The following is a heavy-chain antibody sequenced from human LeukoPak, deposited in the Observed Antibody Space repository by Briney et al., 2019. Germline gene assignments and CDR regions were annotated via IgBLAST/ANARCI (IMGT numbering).Heavy chain of an antibody. CDR2: IKQDGSEK. V-gene: IGHV3-7*01. J-gene: IGHJ6*02. Sequence: GGSLRLSCAASGFTFSSYWMSWVRQAPGKGLEWVANIKQDGSEKYYVDSVKGRFTISRDNAKNSLYLQMNSLRAEDTVVYYCARVSRDFYSNYYYYYGMDVWGQGTTVTVSS. D-gene: IGHD4-11*01. CDR1: GFTFSSYW. CDR3: ARVSRDFYSNYYYYYGMDV.